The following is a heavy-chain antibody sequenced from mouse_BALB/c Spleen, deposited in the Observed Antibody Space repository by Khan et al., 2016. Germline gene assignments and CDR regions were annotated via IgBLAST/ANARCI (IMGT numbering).Heavy chain of an antibody. D-gene: IGHD6-2*01. CDR3: ARSPSWSFVY. J-gene: IGHJ3*01. CDR1: GYTFTSYI. V-gene: IGHV1S136*01. CDR2: INPYNDGT. Sequence: EVQLQESGPELVKPGASVKMSCKATGYTFTSYIIHWVKQKPGQGLEWIGYINPYNDGTKYNEKFKGKATLTSEKSSSTAYMELSSLTSEDAAAYYCARSPSWSFVYWGQGTLVTVSA.